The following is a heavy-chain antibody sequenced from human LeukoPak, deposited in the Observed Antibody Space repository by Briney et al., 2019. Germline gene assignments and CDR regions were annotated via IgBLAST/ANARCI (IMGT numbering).Heavy chain of an antibody. CDR3: GKDGGQYSRRPEFDP. Sequence: AGSLRLSCAASGFVFSNTAMNWAGQSPGMWLDWVSAISGGGERTFYADSVKGRFTISTSTSTNFMYLPMNSPRATDTDIYSCGKDGGQYSRRPEFDPRGQGALVTVSS. V-gene: IGHV3-23*01. CDR2: ISGGGERT. D-gene: IGHD6-6*01. J-gene: IGHJ5*02. CDR1: GFVFSNTA.